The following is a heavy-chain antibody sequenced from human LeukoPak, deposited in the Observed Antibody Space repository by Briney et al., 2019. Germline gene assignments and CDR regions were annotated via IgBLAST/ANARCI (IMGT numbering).Heavy chain of an antibody. V-gene: IGHV4-4*07. Sequence: SETLSLTCTVSGDSISSSYWSWIQQPAGRGLEYIGRIYISGSTNYNPSLKSRVTMSLDTSKNQFSLKLTSVTAADTAVYYCARERDEVAAIRFDYWGRGTLVTVSP. CDR3: ARERDEVAAIRFDY. D-gene: IGHD5-12*01. CDR1: GDSISSSY. CDR2: IYISGST. J-gene: IGHJ4*02.